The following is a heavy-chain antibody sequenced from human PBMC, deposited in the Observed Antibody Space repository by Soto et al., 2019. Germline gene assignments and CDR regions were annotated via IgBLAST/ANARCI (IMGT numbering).Heavy chain of an antibody. CDR1: GGSISSGGYY. D-gene: IGHD5-12*01. V-gene: IGHV4-31*01. Sequence: QVQLQESGPGLVKPSQTLSLTCTVSGGSISSGGYYWSWIRQHPGKGLEWIGYIYYSGSTYYNPSLKIQVNISVDTSKDQFYLKLRSVTAAHTAVYYCARGLRNHSLYYWGQGSLVTVFS. CDR3: ARGLRNHSLYY. J-gene: IGHJ4*02. CDR2: IYYSGST.